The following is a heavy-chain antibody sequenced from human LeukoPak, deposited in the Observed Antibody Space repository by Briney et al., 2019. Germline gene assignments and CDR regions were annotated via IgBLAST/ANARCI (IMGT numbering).Heavy chain of an antibody. CDR1: GFTFSGSA. CDR2: IRSKANSYAT. D-gene: IGHD5-18*01. CDR3: AKGYTATVPIFFDY. Sequence: PGGSLRLSCAASGFTFSGSAMHWVRQASGKGLEWVGRIRSKANSYATAYAASVKGRFTISRDDSKNTLYLQMNSLRAEDTAVYYCAKGYTATVPIFFDYWGQGTLVTVSS. J-gene: IGHJ4*02. V-gene: IGHV3-73*01.